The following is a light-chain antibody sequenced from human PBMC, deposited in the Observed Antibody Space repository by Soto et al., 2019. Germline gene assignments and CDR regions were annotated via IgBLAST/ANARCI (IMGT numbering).Light chain of an antibody. CDR1: QSVSSN. Sequence: EVVMTQSPATLSVSPGERATLSCRASQSVSSNFAWYQQKPGQAPRLLIYGASTRATGSPAGFSGSGSGTDFTLTISSLVPEHFEVYYCQQRSKWPPTTFGQGTRLE. V-gene: IGKV3-15*01. J-gene: IGKJ5*01. CDR2: GAS. CDR3: QQRSKWPPTT.